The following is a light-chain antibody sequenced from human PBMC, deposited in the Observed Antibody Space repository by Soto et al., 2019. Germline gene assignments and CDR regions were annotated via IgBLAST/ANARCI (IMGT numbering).Light chain of an antibody. CDR2: GAS. V-gene: IGKV3-20*01. J-gene: IGKJ1*01. CDR3: QLYGNSPWT. CDR1: QSVSSSY. Sequence: EVVLTQSPATLSLSPGERATLSCRASQSVSSSYLAWYQQKPGQAPRLLIYGASSRATGIPDRFSGSGSGTDFTLTITRLEPEDFAVYYCQLYGNSPWTFGQGTKVDI.